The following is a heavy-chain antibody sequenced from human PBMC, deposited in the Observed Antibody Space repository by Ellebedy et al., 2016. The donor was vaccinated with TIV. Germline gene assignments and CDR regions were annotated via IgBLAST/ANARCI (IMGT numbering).Heavy chain of an antibody. J-gene: IGHJ3*01. CDR3: MRPPYPPDGFDV. V-gene: IGHV5-51*01. CDR2: IYPGDSDT. CDR1: GYSFAKYW. Sequence: GESLKISCKGSGYSFAKYWIGWVRQMPGKGLEWIGIIYPGDSDTRYSSSFQGQVTISVDKSIDTAFLQWSSLKASDTAIYYCMRPPYPPDGFDVWGQGTKVTVSP.